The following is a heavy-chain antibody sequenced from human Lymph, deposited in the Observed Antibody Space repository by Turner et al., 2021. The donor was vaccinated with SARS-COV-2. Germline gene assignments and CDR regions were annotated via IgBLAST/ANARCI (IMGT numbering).Heavy chain of an antibody. CDR2: ISVSGGST. CDR1: GFTFSSYA. CDR3: AKGVRGVIIPEAFDI. D-gene: IGHD3-10*01. Sequence: VQLLESGGGLVQPVGSLRLSCAASGFTFSSYAMSWVRQAPGKGLEWVSSISVSGGSTYYADSVKGRFTISRDNSKNTLYLQMNSLRAEDTAVYYCAKGVRGVIIPEAFDIWGQGTMVTISS. V-gene: IGHV3-23*01. J-gene: IGHJ3*02.